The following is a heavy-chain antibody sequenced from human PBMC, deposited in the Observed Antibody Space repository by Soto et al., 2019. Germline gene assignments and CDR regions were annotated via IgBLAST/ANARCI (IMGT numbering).Heavy chain of an antibody. V-gene: IGHV1-18*01. CDR3: ARVGGASIGYSICWYSSYKGEPFDY. CDR2: ISAYNGNT. D-gene: IGHD6-19*01. Sequence: GASVKVSCKASGYTFTSYGISWVRQAPGQGLEWMGWISAYNGNTNYAQKLQGRVTMTTDTSTSTAYMELRSLRSDDTAVYYCARVGGASIGYSICWYSSYKGEPFDYWGQGTLVTV. J-gene: IGHJ4*02. CDR1: GYTFTSYG.